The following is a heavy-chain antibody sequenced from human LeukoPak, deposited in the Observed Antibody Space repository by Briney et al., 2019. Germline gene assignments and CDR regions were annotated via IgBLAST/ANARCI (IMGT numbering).Heavy chain of an antibody. Sequence: SETLSLTCTVSGDSISSYYCSWIRQPPGKGLEWIGYIYYSGSTSYNPSLKSRVTISLDTSNNQFSLKLSSVTAADTAVYYCARRSCGGGTCYESRGWFDYWGQGTLVIVSS. V-gene: IGHV4-59*12. CDR2: IYYSGST. CDR1: GDSISSYY. D-gene: IGHD2-15*01. J-gene: IGHJ4*02. CDR3: ARRSCGGGTCYESRGWFDY.